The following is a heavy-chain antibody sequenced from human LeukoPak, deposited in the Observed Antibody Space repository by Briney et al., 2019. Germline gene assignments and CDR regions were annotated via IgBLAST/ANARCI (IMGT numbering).Heavy chain of an antibody. Sequence: SETLSLTCAVYGGSFSGYYWSWIRQPPGKGLEWIGEINHSGSTNYNPSLKSRVTISVGTSKNQFSLRLSSVTAADTAVYYCARRDNWFDPWGQGTLVTVSS. J-gene: IGHJ5*02. V-gene: IGHV4-34*01. CDR3: ARRDNWFDP. CDR1: GGSFSGYY. CDR2: INHSGST.